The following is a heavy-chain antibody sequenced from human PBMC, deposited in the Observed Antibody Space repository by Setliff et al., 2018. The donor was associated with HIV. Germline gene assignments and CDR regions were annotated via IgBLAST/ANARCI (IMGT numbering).Heavy chain of an antibody. CDR1: GFTFRDYW. CDR3: AKRRVCNTSCYIVDYMDV. V-gene: IGHV3-74*01. J-gene: IGHJ6*03. Sequence: GGSLRLSCTASGFTFRDYWMHWVRQAPGKGLEWVSRIKGDGSGTYYADPVKGRFTISRDNSKNTLYLQMNSLRAEDTAIYYCAKRRVCNTSCYIVDYMDVWGKGTTVTVSS. D-gene: IGHD2-21*01. CDR2: IKGDGSGT.